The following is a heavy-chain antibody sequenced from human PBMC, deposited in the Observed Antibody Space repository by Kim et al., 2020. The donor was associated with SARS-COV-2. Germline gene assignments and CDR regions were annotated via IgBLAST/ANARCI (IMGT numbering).Heavy chain of an antibody. Sequence: GGSLRLSCTASGFTFGDYAMTWVRQAPGKGLEWVGFVRAKSHGGTTEYAASVKGRFTISREDSKRVAYLQMNSLKTDDTAVYYCARDGTYSGCCAFEYWGQGTLVTVSS. V-gene: IGHV3-49*04. D-gene: IGHD2-2*01. CDR1: GFTFGDYA. J-gene: IGHJ4*02. CDR2: VRAKSHGGTT. CDR3: ARDGTYSGCCAFEY.